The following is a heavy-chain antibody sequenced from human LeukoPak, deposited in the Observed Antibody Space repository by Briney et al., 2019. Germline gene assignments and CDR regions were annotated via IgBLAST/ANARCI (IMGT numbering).Heavy chain of an antibody. CDR2: ISSSGSTI. CDR3: ARVGYSYGVYYYYYMDV. Sequence: PGGSLRLSCAASGFTFSSYEMNWVRQAPGKGLEWVSYISSSGSTIYYADTVKGQFTISRDNAKNSLYLQMNGLRAEDTAVYYCARVGYSYGVYYYYYMDVWGKGTTVTVSS. D-gene: IGHD5-18*01. J-gene: IGHJ6*03. V-gene: IGHV3-48*03. CDR1: GFTFSSYE.